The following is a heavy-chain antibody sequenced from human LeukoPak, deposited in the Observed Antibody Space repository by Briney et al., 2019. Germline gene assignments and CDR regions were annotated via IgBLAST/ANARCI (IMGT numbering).Heavy chain of an antibody. CDR1: GGSISSDY. Sequence: PSETLSLTCTASGGSISSDYWSWIRQPPGKGLEWIGYIHHSGNTNYNSSLTSRVTISVNTSKNQFTLRLSSVTAADTAVYYCARGYYDSSGYSNTFDIWGQGTMVTVSS. CDR2: IHHSGNT. D-gene: IGHD3-22*01. CDR3: ARGYYDSSGYSNTFDI. V-gene: IGHV4-59*08. J-gene: IGHJ3*02.